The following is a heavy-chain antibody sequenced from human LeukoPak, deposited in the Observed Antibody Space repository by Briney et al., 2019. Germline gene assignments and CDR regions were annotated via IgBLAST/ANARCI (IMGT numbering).Heavy chain of an antibody. CDR2: IYTSGST. CDR3: AREPVADYYGSGSYYTD. V-gene: IGHV4-4*07. Sequence: SETLSLTCTVSGGSISSYYWSWIRQPAGKGLEWIGRIYTSGSTNYNPSLKSRVTMSVDTSKNQFSLKLSSVTAADTAVYYCAREPVADYYGSGSYYTDWGQGTLVTVSS. J-gene: IGHJ4*02. D-gene: IGHD3-10*01. CDR1: GGSISSYY.